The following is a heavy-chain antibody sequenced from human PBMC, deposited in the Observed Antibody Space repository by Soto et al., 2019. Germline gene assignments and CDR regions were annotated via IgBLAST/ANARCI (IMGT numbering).Heavy chain of an antibody. V-gene: IGHV1-69*01. J-gene: IGHJ6*02. CDR3: ASRPGIAVAGTVYYYGMDV. Sequence: QVQLVQSGAEVKKPGSSVKVSCKASGGTFSSYAISWVRQAPGQGLEWMGGIIPIFGTANYAHKFQGRVTITADESTSTAYMELSSLRSEDTAVYYCASRPGIAVAGTVYYYGMDVWGQGTTVTVSS. CDR1: GGTFSSYA. D-gene: IGHD6-19*01. CDR2: IIPIFGTA.